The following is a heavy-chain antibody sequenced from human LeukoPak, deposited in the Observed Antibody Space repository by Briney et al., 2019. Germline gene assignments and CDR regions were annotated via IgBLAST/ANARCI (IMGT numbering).Heavy chain of an antibody. D-gene: IGHD3-10*01. CDR3: AKGFGELS. CDR1: GFTFGSYW. Sequence: GGSLRLSCAASGFTFGSYWMSWVRQAPGKGLEWVANIKQDGREKNYVDSVKGRFTISRDNAKNSLYLQMNSLRAEDTAVYYCAKGFGELSSGQGALVTVSS. J-gene: IGHJ5*02. CDR2: IKQDGREK. V-gene: IGHV3-7*04.